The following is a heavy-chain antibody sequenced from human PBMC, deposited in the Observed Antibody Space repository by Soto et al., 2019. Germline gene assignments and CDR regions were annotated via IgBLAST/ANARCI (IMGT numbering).Heavy chain of an antibody. V-gene: IGHV4-59*01. CDR3: ARGIAAAGTYWFDP. CDR2: IYYSGST. D-gene: IGHD6-13*01. Sequence: PSETLSLTCTVSGGSISSYYWSWIRQPPGKGLEWIGYIYYSGSTNYNPSLKSRVTISVDTSKNQFSLKLSSVTAADTAVYYCARGIAAAGTYWFDPWGQGTLVTSPQ. J-gene: IGHJ5*02. CDR1: GGSISSYY.